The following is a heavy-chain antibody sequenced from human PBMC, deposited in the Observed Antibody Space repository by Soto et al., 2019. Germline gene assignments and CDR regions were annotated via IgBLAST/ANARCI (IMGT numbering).Heavy chain of an antibody. J-gene: IGHJ5*02. CDR3: VRDGTKNLRDWFDP. Sequence: KPSETLSLTCNVSAASLAGYYWSWIRQPPGKGLEWIGRIYATGTTDYNPSLKSRLTMSVDMSKKQFSLTLRSVTAADTAMYYCVRDGTKNLRDWFDPWGQGILVTVSS. CDR2: IYATGTT. D-gene: IGHD1-1*01. CDR1: AASLAGYY. V-gene: IGHV4-4*07.